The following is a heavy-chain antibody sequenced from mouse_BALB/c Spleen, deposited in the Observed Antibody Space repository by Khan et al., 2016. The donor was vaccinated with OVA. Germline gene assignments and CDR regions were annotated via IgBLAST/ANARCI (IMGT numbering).Heavy chain of an antibody. CDR2: IYPGSGTT. V-gene: IGHV1-77*01. Sequence: QVQLQQPGPELMKPGASVKMSCKASGYTFNDYVINRVKQRTGQGLEWIGKIYPGSGTTYYNEKLKGKATVTADKSYNTAYLQLSNLTSEDSAVSFCATNYASWFAYWAQGTLVTVSA. CDR1: GYTFNDYV. CDR3: ATNYASWFAY. J-gene: IGHJ3*01. D-gene: IGHD1-1*02.